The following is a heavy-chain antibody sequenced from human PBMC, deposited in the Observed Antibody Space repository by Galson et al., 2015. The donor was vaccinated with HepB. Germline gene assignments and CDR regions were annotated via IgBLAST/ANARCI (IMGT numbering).Heavy chain of an antibody. J-gene: IGHJ3*02. V-gene: IGHV3-15*01. CDR2: IKSKTDGGTT. CDR3: TRENYYDSSGYYPAWDDAFDI. Sequence: SLRLSCAASGFTFSNAWMSWVRQAPGKGLEWVGRIKSKTDGGTTDYAAPVKGRFTISRDDSKNTLYLQMNSLKTEDTAVYYCTRENYYDSSGYYPAWDDAFDIWGQGTMVTVSS. D-gene: IGHD3-22*01. CDR1: GFTFSNAW.